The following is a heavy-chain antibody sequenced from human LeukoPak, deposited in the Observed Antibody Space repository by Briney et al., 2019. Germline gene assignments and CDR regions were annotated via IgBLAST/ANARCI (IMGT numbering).Heavy chain of an antibody. J-gene: IGHJ4*02. D-gene: IGHD5-12*01. CDR3: ARERTDIVATPPDY. V-gene: IGHV4-39*07. Sequence: SQTLSLTCTVSGGSISSGGYYWSWIRQPPGKGLEWIGSIYHSGSTYYNPSLKSRVTISVDTSKNQFSLKLSSVTAADTAVYYCARERTDIVATPPDYWGQGTLVTVSS. CDR2: IYHSGST. CDR1: GGSISSGGYY.